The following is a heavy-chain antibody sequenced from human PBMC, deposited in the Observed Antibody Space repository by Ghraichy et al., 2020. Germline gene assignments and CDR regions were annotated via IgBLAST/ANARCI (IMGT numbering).Heavy chain of an antibody. CDR2: ISSSSSYI. CDR1: GFTFSSYS. J-gene: IGHJ4*02. V-gene: IGHV3-21*01. D-gene: IGHD5-18*01. CDR3: ARDGGGNTAMVNGYFDY. Sequence: ESLNISCAASGFTFSSYSMNWVRQAPGKGLEWVSSISSSSSYIYYADSVKGRFTISRDNAKNSLYLQMNSLRAEDTAVYYCARDGGGNTAMVNGYFDYWGQGTLVTVSS.